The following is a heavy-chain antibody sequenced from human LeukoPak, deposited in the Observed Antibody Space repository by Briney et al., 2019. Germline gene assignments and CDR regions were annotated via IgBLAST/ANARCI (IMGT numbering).Heavy chain of an antibody. CDR2: INPNRGVT. CDR3: RREYCIGGTCYLVENWLDP. V-gene: IGHV1-2*05. D-gene: IGHD2-15*01. Sequence: ASVKVSCKASGYTLTAYYIYWVRQAPGQGLEWMGRINPNRGVTYYGQSFQRSVSMTRDAPIHPHYMEPSRLASYETDVYYCRREYCIGGTCYLVENWLDPWRQGTMATV. J-gene: IGHJ5*02. CDR1: GYTLTAYY.